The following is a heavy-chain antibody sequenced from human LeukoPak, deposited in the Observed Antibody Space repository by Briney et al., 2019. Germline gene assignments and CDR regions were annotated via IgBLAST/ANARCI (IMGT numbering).Heavy chain of an antibody. CDR3: ARSLDILSTVWIDY. V-gene: IGHV3-21*01. CDR2: ISSSSSYI. Sequence: KPGGSLRLSCAASGFTFSSYGMHWVRQAPGKGLEWVSSISSSSSYIYYADSVKGRFTISRDNAKNSLYLQMNSLRAEDTAVYYCARSLDILSTVWIDYWGQGTLVTVSS. J-gene: IGHJ4*02. CDR1: GFTFSSYG. D-gene: IGHD4-17*01.